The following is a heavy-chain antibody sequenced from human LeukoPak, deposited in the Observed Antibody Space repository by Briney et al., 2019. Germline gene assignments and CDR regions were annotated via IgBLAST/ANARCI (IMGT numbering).Heavy chain of an antibody. CDR2: INPNSGGT. D-gene: IGHD7-27*01. CDR1: GYTFTGYF. V-gene: IGHV1-2*02. J-gene: IGHJ3*02. CDR3: ARDILTDDAFDI. Sequence: ASVKVSCKASGYTFTGYFMYWVRQAPGQGLEWMGWINPNSGGTNYQGRVTMTRDTSISTAYMELSRLTSDDTAVYYCARDILTDDAFDIWGQGTMVTVSS.